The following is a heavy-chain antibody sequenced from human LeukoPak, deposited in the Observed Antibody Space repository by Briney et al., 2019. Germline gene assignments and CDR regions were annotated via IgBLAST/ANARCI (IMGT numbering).Heavy chain of an antibody. D-gene: IGHD1-1*01. Sequence: GGSLRLSCAASGFTFSSYSMNWARQAAGKGLEWVSSISSSSGYIYYADSVKGRFTISRDNAKSSLYLQMNSLRAEDTAVYYCARARGPTGTTNWFDPWGQGTLVTVSS. V-gene: IGHV3-21*01. CDR3: ARARGPTGTTNWFDP. J-gene: IGHJ5*02. CDR1: GFTFSSYS. CDR2: ISSSSGYI.